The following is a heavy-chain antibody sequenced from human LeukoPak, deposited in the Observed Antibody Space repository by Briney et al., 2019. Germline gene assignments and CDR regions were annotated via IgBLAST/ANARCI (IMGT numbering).Heavy chain of an antibody. CDR2: INHSGST. CDR1: GGSFSGYY. CDR3: ARVPARIAAAGKGWFDP. Sequence: SETLSLTCAVYGGSFSGYYWSWIRQPPGKGLEWIGEINHSGSTNYNPSLKSRVTISVDTSKNQFSLKLSSVTAADTAVYYCARVPARIAAAGKGWFDPGGQGTLVTVSS. V-gene: IGHV4-34*01. D-gene: IGHD6-13*01. J-gene: IGHJ5*02.